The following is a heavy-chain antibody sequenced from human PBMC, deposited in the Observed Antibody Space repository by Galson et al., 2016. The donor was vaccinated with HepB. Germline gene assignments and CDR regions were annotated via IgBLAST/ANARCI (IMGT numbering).Heavy chain of an antibody. V-gene: IGHV3-21*01. J-gene: IGHJ4*02. Sequence: SLRLSCAASGFNFKGYAFHWVRQAPGRGLEWISSISSGSADITYADPVKGRFTVSRDNAKHSLFLQMNSLRAEDTAVYYCARDYSATFHYFDSWCQG. D-gene: IGHD1-26*01. CDR3: ARDYSATFHYFDS. CDR1: GFNFKGYA. CDR2: ISSGSADI.